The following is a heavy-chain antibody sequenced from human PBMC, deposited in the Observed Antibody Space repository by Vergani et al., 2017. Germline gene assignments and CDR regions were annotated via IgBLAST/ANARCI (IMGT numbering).Heavy chain of an antibody. V-gene: IGHV4-31*03. Sequence: QVQLQESGPGLVKPSQTLSLTCTVSGDSISRGGYYWNWLRQHPGKGLEWIGYIYYSGSTNYNSSLKSRVSMLVDTSKNQFSLRLSSVTAADTAVYYCAREVGTEGFDYWGQGTLVTVSS. D-gene: IGHD2-21*02. CDR3: AREVGTEGFDY. J-gene: IGHJ4*02. CDR2: IYYSGST. CDR1: GDSISRGGYY.